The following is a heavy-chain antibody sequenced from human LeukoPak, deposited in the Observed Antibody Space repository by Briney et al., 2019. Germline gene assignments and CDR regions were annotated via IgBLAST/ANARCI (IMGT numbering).Heavy chain of an antibody. CDR1: GYTFTGYY. D-gene: IGHD2-15*01. CDR2: INPNSGGT. Sequence: ASVKVSCKASGYTFTGYYMHWARQAPGQGLEWMGWINPNSGGTNYAQKFQGRVTMTRDTSISTAYMELSRLRSDDTAVYYCARRKVAATRNWFDPWGQGTLVTVSS. CDR3: ARRKVAATRNWFDP. V-gene: IGHV1-2*02. J-gene: IGHJ5*02.